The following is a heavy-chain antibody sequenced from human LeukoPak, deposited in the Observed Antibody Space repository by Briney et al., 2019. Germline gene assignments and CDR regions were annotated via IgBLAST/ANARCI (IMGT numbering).Heavy chain of an antibody. CDR1: GFAFSSYW. J-gene: IGHJ6*03. CDR2: ISSSSSTI. D-gene: IGHD2-15*01. CDR3: ARDFRSQGYYYYYYMDV. V-gene: IGHV3-48*01. Sequence: GGSLRLSCAASGFAFSSYWMSWVRQAPGKGLEWVSYISSSSSTIYYADSVKGRFTISRDNAKNSLYLQMNSLRAEDTAVYYCARDFRSQGYYYYYYMDVWGKGTTVTVSS.